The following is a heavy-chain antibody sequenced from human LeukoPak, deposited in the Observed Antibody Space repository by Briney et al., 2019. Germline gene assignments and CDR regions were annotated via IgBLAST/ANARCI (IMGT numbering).Heavy chain of an antibody. CDR2: IYSGGST. CDR3: ANDYGSGLQVFDY. CDR1: GFTVSSNY. Sequence: GGSLRLSCAASGFTVSSNYMSWVRQAPGKGLEWVSVIYSGGSTYYADSVKGRFTISRDNSRNTLFLEMNSLRDDDTAVYYCANDYGSGLQVFDYWGQGTLVTVSS. V-gene: IGHV3-53*01. J-gene: IGHJ4*02. D-gene: IGHD3-16*01.